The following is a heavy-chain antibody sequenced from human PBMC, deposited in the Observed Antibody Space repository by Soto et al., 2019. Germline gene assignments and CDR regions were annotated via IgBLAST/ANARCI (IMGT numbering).Heavy chain of an antibody. V-gene: IGHV1-46*01. CDR2: INPSGGST. J-gene: IGHJ4*02. CDR3: ARDLAHFYDSSGFDY. Sequence: QVQLVQSGAEVKKPGASVKVSCKASGYTFTSYYMHWVRQAPGQGLEWMGIINPSGGSTSYAQKFQGRVTMTRDTSTSTVYMELSSLRSEDTAVYYCARDLAHFYDSSGFDYWGQGTLVTVSS. D-gene: IGHD3-22*01. CDR1: GYTFTSYY.